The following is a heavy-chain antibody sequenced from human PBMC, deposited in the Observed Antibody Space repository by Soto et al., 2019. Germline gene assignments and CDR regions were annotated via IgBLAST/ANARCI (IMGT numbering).Heavy chain of an antibody. Sequence: QMQLVQSGAEVKKTGSSVKVSCKASGYTLTYRYLHWVRQAPGQALEWMGWITPFNGNTNYAQKFQDRVTITRDRSMSTACMDLSSLRSEDTATYYCASPPDPTPNNYGMDVWGQGTTVTVSS. CDR1: GYTLTYRY. V-gene: IGHV1-45*02. CDR2: ITPFNGNT. CDR3: ASPPDPTPNNYGMDV. J-gene: IGHJ6*02.